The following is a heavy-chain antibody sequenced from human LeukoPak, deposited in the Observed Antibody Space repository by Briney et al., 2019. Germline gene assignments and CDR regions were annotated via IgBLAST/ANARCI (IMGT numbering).Heavy chain of an antibody. CDR1: GYSISSGYF. Sequence: SETLSLTCTVSGYSISSGYFWGWIRQPPGKGLEWIGSIYHSGSTYYNPSLKSRVTISVDTSKNQFSLKLSSVTAADAAVYYCARYYYDSSGYYYPFDYWGQGTLVTVSS. V-gene: IGHV4-38-2*02. D-gene: IGHD3-22*01. J-gene: IGHJ4*02. CDR3: ARYYYDSSGYYYPFDY. CDR2: IYHSGST.